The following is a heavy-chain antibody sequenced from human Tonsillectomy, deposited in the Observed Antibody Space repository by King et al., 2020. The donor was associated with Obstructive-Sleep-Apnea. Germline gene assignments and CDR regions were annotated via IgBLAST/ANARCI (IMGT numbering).Heavy chain of an antibody. CDR2: ISAYNGNT. D-gene: IGHD5-18*01. CDR3: ARDEGWGGDDTAMATFDY. V-gene: IGHV1-18*01. J-gene: IGHJ4*02. CDR1: GYTFTSYG. Sequence: QLVQSGAEVKKPGASVKVSCKASGYTFTSYGISWVRQAPGQGLEWMGWISAYNGNTNYAQKLQGRVTMTTDTSTSTAYMELRSLGSDDTAVYYCARDEGWGGDDTAMATFDYWGQGTLVTVSS.